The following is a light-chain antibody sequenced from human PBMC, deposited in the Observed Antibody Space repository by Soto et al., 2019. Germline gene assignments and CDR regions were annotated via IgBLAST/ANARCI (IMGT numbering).Light chain of an antibody. Sequence: DIQMTQSPSTLSASVGDRVTITCRASQNIRSWLAWYQQKPGKAPRLLIYDASTLESGVPSRFSGTGSGTEFTFSITSLQPEDFGTYYCQQCYMGWTFGQGTKVDIK. J-gene: IGKJ1*01. CDR3: QQCYMGWT. V-gene: IGKV1-5*01. CDR2: DAS. CDR1: QNIRSW.